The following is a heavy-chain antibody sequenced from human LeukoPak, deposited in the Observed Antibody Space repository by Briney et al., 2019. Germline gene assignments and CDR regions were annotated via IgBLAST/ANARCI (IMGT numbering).Heavy chain of an antibody. CDR3: ARDRLTMVRGVYWFDP. D-gene: IGHD3-10*01. CDR2: INHSGST. Sequence: SETLSLTCAVYGGSFSGYYWSWIRQPPGKGLEWIGEINHSGSTNYNPSLKSRVTISVDTSKNQFSLKLSSVTAADTAVYYCARDRLTMVRGVYWFDPWGQGTLVTVSS. J-gene: IGHJ5*02. V-gene: IGHV4-34*01. CDR1: GGSFSGYY.